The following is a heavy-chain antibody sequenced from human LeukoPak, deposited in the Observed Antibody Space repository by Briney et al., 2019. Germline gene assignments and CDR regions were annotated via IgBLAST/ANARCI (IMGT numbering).Heavy chain of an antibody. V-gene: IGHV3-21*01. CDR1: GFTFGSYS. J-gene: IGHJ5*02. D-gene: IGHD6-19*01. CDR2: ISGSSSYI. CDR3: ARDQSSVAGTTYNWFDP. Sequence: PGGSLRLSCAASGFTFGSYSMNWIRQAPGKGLEWVSSISGSSSYIYYADSVKGRFTISRANAKNSLYLQMNSLRAEDTAVYYCARDQSSVAGTTYNWFDPWGQGTLVTVSS.